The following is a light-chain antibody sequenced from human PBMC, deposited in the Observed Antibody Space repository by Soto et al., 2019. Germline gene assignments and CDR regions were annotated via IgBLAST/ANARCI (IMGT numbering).Light chain of an antibody. CDR2: DAS. Sequence: DIQLTQSPATLSASVGDRVTISCRASQSISSWLARYHQKPGKTPKLLIYDASSLESGVPSRFSGSGSGTEFTLTISSLQPDDFATYYCQQYSTYTPRTFGQGTKVDIK. CDR3: QQYSTYTPRT. V-gene: IGKV1-5*01. J-gene: IGKJ1*01. CDR1: QSISSW.